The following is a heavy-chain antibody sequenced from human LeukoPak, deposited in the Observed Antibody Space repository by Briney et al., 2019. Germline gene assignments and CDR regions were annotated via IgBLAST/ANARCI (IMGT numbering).Heavy chain of an antibody. V-gene: IGHV6-1*01. CDR1: GDSVSSNSAA. D-gene: IGHD6-19*01. J-gene: IGHJ4*02. CDR3: ARDWTGVDSGWLDY. Sequence: SQTLPLTCAISGDSVSSNSAAWNWIRQSPSRGLEWLGRTYYRSKWYNDYAVSVKSRITINSDTSKNQFSLQLNSVTPEDTAVYYCARDWTGVDSGWLDYWGQGTLVTVSS. CDR2: TYYRSKWYN.